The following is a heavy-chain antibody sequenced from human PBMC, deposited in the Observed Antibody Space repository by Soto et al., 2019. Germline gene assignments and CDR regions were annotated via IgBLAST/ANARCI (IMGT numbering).Heavy chain of an antibody. CDR3: ARDSWVFGVDY. D-gene: IGHD3-3*01. CDR2: ISSSGETI. J-gene: IGHJ4*02. V-gene: IGHV3-11*01. Sequence: QVQLVESGGGLVKPGGSLRRSCAASGFTLRDYYMSWIRQAPGKGLEWVSYISSSGETIYYADSVKGRFTISRDSAKNSLSLQMNSLRAEDTAVYYCARDSWVFGVDYWGQGSLVTVSS. CDR1: GFTLRDYY.